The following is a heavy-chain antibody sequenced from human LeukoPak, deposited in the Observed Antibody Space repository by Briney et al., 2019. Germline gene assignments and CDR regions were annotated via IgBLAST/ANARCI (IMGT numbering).Heavy chain of an antibody. D-gene: IGHD3-9*01. CDR2: ISSGSSYR. CDR1: GITFSSYS. Sequence: GGSLRLSCAASGITFSSYSMNWVRQAPGKGLEWVSSISSGSSYRYYADSVKGRFTISRDNAKNSLYLQMNSLRAEDTAVYYCAGSDIAGYSPREWDNWYFYRWGRGTLITVCS. V-gene: IGHV3-21*01. CDR3: AGSDIAGYSPREWDNWYFYR. J-gene: IGHJ2*01.